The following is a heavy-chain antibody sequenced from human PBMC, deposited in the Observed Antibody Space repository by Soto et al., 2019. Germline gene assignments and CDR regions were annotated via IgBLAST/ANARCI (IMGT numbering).Heavy chain of an antibody. CDR1: GISFDDYA. CDR2: INWDSGDI. J-gene: IGHJ4*02. V-gene: IGHV3-9*01. CDR3: ANDVTDIVVVPAANLLDY. D-gene: IGHD2-2*01. Sequence: GRSLRLSCVVSGISFDDYAMHWVRQVPGKGLEWVSGINWDSGDIGYADSVKGRFTISRDNAKNSLYLQMNSLRAEDTAVYYCANDVTDIVVVPAANLLDYWGQGTLVYVSS.